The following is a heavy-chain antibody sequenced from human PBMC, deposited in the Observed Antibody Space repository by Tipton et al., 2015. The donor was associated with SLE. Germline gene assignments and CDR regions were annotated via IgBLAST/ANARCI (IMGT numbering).Heavy chain of an antibody. CDR2: INHSGST. D-gene: IGHD1-7*01. J-gene: IGHJ4*02. V-gene: IGHV4-4*02. CDR1: GGSINSSNW. CDR3: ARGWDYLDQAGIDY. Sequence: TLSLTCVVSGGSINSSNWWSWVRQPPGKGLEWIGEINHSGSTNYNPSLKSRVTISVDTSKNQFSLKLSSVTAADTAVYYCARGWDYLDQAGIDYWGQGTLVTVSS.